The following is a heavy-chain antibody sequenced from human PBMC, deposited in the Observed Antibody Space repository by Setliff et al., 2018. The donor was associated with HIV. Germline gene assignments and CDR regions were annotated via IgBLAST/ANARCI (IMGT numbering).Heavy chain of an antibody. CDR1: GFSLRTSGVG. CDR2: IYWNNDK. Sequence: ESGPTLVNPTQPLTLTCTFSGFSLRTSGVGVGWIRQPPGKALEWLALIYWNNDKRYNPSLGSRLSITKDTSKNLVVLVMTNMDAVDTATYYCAHRPLSADDFDYWGQGTQVTVSS. V-gene: IGHV2-5*01. CDR3: AHRPLSADDFDY. J-gene: IGHJ4*02.